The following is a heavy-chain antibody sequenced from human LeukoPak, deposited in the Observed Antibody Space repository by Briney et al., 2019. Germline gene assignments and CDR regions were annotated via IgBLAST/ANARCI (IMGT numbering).Heavy chain of an antibody. CDR2: ISYDGSNK. J-gene: IGHJ4*02. CDR3: ARDRFDTMDFDY. D-gene: IGHD3-10*01. CDR1: GFTFSSYA. Sequence: GGSLRLSCAASGFTFSSYAMHWVRQAPGKGLEWVAVISYDGSNKYYADSVKGRFTISRDNSKNTLYLRMNSLRAEDTAVYYCARDRFDTMDFDYWGQGTLVTVSS. V-gene: IGHV3-30*01.